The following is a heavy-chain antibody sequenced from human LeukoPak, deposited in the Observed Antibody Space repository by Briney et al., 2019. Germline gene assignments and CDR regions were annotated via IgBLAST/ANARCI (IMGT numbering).Heavy chain of an antibody. CDR3: ARVRNGGNCADY. CDR2: INPNSGGN. Sequence: GASVKVSCKASGYTFTGHFMHWVRQAPGQGLEWMGWINPNSGGNNYVQKFQGRVTLTTDTSISTAYMELSRLTSDDTALYYCARVRNGGNCADYWGQGTLVTVSS. CDR1: GYTFTGHF. V-gene: IGHV1-2*02. J-gene: IGHJ4*02. D-gene: IGHD4-23*01.